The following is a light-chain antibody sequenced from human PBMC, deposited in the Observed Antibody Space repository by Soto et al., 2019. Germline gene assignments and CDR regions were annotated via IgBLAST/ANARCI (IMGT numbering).Light chain of an antibody. CDR1: QTISRSY. CDR3: QQYGSSPPWT. Sequence: EIVLTQSPGTLSLSLGERATLSCRASQTISRSYLAWYQQKPGQAPRLLFYGASNRATGIPDRFSGSGSGTDFTLTISRLEPEDFAVYYCQQYGSSPPWTFGQGTKVDIK. CDR2: GAS. V-gene: IGKV3-20*01. J-gene: IGKJ1*01.